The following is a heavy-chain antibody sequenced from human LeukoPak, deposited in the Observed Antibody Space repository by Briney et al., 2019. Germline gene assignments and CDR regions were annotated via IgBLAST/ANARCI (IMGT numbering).Heavy chain of an antibody. Sequence: GESLKISCKGSGYSFTSYWIGWVRQMPGKGLEWMGIIYPGDSDTRYSPSFQGQVTISADKSISTAYLQWSSLKASDTAMYYGARDLAAAGRAFDIWGQGTMVTVSS. CDR2: IYPGDSDT. D-gene: IGHD6-13*01. CDR1: GYSFTSYW. J-gene: IGHJ3*02. CDR3: ARDLAAAGRAFDI. V-gene: IGHV5-51*01.